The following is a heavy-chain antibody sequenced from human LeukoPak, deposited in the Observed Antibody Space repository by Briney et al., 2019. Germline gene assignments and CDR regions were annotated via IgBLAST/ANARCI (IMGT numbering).Heavy chain of an antibody. CDR1: GFTFSSYG. J-gene: IGHJ4*01. V-gene: IGHV3-30*18. CDR2: ISYDGSNK. CDR3: AKQAHRPEALYYFDY. Sequence: GGSLRLSCAASGFTFSSYGMHWVRQAPGKGLEWVAVISYDGSNKYYADSVKGRFTISRDNSKNTLYLQMNSLRAEDTAVYYCAKQAHRPEALYYFDYWGHGTLVTVSS.